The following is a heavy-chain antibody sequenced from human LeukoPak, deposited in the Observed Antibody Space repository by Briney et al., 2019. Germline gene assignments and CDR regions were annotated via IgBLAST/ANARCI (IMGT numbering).Heavy chain of an antibody. CDR1: GYTFTGYY. CDR2: INPSGGST. Sequence: ASVKVSCKASGYTFTGYYMHWVRQAPGQGLEWMGWINPSGGSTSYAQKFQGRVTMTRDMSTSTVYMELSSLRSEDTAVYYCARAVAGYYGSGSSLAYYFDYWGQGTLVTVSS. J-gene: IGHJ4*02. CDR3: ARAVAGYYGSGSSLAYYFDY. V-gene: IGHV1-46*01. D-gene: IGHD3-10*01.